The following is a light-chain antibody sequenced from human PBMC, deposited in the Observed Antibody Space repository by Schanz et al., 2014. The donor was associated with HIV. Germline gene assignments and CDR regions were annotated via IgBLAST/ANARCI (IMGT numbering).Light chain of an antibody. CDR2: DNY. CDR3: GTWANLLTGEV. CDR1: SSNIGNNY. Sequence: QSVLTQPPSVSAAPGQKVTISCSGSSSNIGNNYVSWYQQFPGTAPKLLIYDNYQRPSGVPDRFSGSKSGTAATLGITGLQTGDEADYYCGTWANLLTGEVFGGGTKRTVL. J-gene: IGLJ2*01. V-gene: IGLV1-51*01.